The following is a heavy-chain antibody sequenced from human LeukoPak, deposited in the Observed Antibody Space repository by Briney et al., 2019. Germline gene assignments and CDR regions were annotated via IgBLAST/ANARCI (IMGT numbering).Heavy chain of an antibody. D-gene: IGHD2-2*02. CDR3: ARPIYCSSTSCYNGMDV. Sequence: GASVKVSCKASGYTFTSYDTNWVRQATGQGLEWMGWMNPNSGNTGYAQKFQGRVTMTRNTSISTAYMELSSLRSEDTAVYYCARPIYCSSTSCYNGMDVWGQGTTVTVSS. CDR1: GYTFTSYD. J-gene: IGHJ6*02. V-gene: IGHV1-8*01. CDR2: MNPNSGNT.